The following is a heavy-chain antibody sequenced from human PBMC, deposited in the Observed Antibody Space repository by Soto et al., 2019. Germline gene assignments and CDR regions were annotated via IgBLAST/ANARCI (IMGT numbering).Heavy chain of an antibody. CDR1: GYNFINYW. CDR3: ARLRDLDFWA. D-gene: IGHD3-10*01. J-gene: IGHJ4*02. Sequence: PGESLKISCKDSGYNFINYWIGWVRQMPGKGLEWMGIIHLGDSDTRYSPSFQGQVTISADKSISTAYLQWSSLKASDTAMYYCARLRDLDFWAWGQGTLVTVSS. V-gene: IGHV5-51*01. CDR2: IHLGDSDT.